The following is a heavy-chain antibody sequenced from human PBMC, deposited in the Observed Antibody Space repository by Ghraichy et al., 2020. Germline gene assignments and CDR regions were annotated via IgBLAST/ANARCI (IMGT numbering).Heavy chain of an antibody. CDR2: IYYSGST. CDR3: ARAYDYVWGSYRYSYFDY. D-gene: IGHD3-16*02. J-gene: IGHJ4*02. V-gene: IGHV4-30-4*01. CDR1: GGSISSGDYY. Sequence: SETLSLTCTVSGGSISSGDYYWSWIRQPPGKGLEWIGYIYYSGSTYYNPSLKSRVTISVDTSKNQFSLKLSSVTAADTAVYYCARAYDYVWGSYRYSYFDYWGQGTLVTVSS.